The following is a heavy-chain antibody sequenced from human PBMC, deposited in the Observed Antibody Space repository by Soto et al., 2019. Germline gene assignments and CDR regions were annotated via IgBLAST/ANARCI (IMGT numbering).Heavy chain of an antibody. CDR3: ARCITVAGDY. CDR2: INAGNGNT. Sequence: QVQLVQSGAEVKKPGASVKVSCKASGYTITSYAMHWVRQAAGQRRERMGWINAGNGNTKYSQKFQGRVTITRDTSASTAYMELSSLRCEDSAVYYWARCITVAGDYWGQGTLVTVSS. D-gene: IGHD4-17*01. CDR1: GYTITSYA. J-gene: IGHJ4*02. V-gene: IGHV1-3*01.